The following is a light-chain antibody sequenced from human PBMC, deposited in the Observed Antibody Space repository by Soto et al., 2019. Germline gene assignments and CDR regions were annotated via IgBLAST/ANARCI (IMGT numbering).Light chain of an antibody. CDR2: KAS. V-gene: IGKV1-5*03. J-gene: IGKJ1*01. CDR1: QSISSW. CDR3: QQCGSSSPWT. Sequence: DIQMTQSPSTLSASVGDRVTITCRASQSISSWLAWYQQKPGRAPKLLIYKASSLETGVPSRFSGSGSGTEFTLIISSLQPDDFASYYCQQCGSSSPWTFGQGTKVEIK.